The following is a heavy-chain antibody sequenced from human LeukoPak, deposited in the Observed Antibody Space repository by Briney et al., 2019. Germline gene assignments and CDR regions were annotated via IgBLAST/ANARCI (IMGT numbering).Heavy chain of an antibody. CDR1: GFTFDDYG. CDR3: ARVGGH. CDR2: IYSGGST. D-gene: IGHD3-10*01. J-gene: IGHJ4*02. V-gene: IGHV3-53*01. Sequence: GGSLRLSCAASGFTFDDYGMSWVRQAPGKGLESVSVIYSGGSTYYADSVRGRLTISRDNAKNTLYLQMNSLRVEDTAVYYCARVGGHWGQGTLVTVSS.